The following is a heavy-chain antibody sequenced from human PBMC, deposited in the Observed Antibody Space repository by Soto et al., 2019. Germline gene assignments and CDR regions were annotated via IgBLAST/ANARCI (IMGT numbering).Heavy chain of an antibody. Sequence: WGSLRLSCAASGFTFISYAIIFFRHSPGKGLEWVSVISGSGGSTDYADPVKGRFTMYRDNSMNTLYLQMNSLRAEDTAVYYCATVVPAALFYYGMDVWGQGTTVTVSS. CDR3: ATVVPAALFYYGMDV. D-gene: IGHD2-2*01. V-gene: IGHV3-23*01. CDR1: GFTFISYA. J-gene: IGHJ6*02. CDR2: ISGSGGST.